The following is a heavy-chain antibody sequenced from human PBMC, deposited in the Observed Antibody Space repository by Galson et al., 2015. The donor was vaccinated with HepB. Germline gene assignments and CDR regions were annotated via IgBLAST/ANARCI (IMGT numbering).Heavy chain of an antibody. V-gene: IGHV4-34*01. D-gene: IGHD3-16*02. CDR2: IKHTGTT. Sequence: SETLSLTCAVYGGSLSDFYWTWIRQPPGKGLEWIGEIKHTGTTNYQPSLKSRVTISVDTSKNEFSLRLSSLTAADTVVYYCARVGVSKFGGALVVPYYFDYWGQGTLVTVSS. CDR3: ARVGVSKFGGALVVPYYFDY. CDR1: GGSLSDFY. J-gene: IGHJ4*02.